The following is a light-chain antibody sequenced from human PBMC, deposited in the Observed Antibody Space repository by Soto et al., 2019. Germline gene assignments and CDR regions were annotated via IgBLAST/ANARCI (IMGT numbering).Light chain of an antibody. CDR1: SSDVGGYNY. J-gene: IGLJ2*01. CDR3: CSYAGSYNVV. V-gene: IGLV2-11*01. CDR2: DVS. Sequence: QSALTQPRSVSGSPGQSVTISCTGTSSDVGGYNYVSWYQQHPGKPPKLMIYDVSKRPSGVPDRFSGSKSGNTASLTISGLQGEDEADYYCCSYAGSYNVVFGGGTKLTVL.